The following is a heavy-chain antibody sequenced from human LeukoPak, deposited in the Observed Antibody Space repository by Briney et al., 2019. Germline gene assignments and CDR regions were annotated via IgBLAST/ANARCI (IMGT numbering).Heavy chain of an antibody. Sequence: SETLSLTCTVSGGSISSSSYYWGWIRQPPGKGLEWIGSIYYSGSTYYNPSLKSRVTISVDTSKNQFSLKLSSVTAADTAVYYCARDRVGRGYFDYWGQGTLVTVSS. CDR1: GGSISSSSYY. CDR2: IYYSGST. D-gene: IGHD1-26*01. CDR3: ARDRVGRGYFDY. J-gene: IGHJ4*02. V-gene: IGHV4-39*02.